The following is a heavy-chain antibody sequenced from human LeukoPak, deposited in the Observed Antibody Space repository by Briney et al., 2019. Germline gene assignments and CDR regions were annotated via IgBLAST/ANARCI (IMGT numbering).Heavy chain of an antibody. Sequence: ASVKVSCKASGGTFSSYAISWVRQAPGQRLEWIGGIIPIFGTANYAQKFQGRVTITADESTSTAYMELSSLRSEDTAVYYCAIPDQPAIRYFDWLLFPFDYWGQGTLVTVSS. D-gene: IGHD3-9*01. CDR1: GGTFSSYA. J-gene: IGHJ4*02. CDR3: AIPDQPAIRYFDWLLFPFDY. CDR2: IIPIFGTA. V-gene: IGHV1-69*01.